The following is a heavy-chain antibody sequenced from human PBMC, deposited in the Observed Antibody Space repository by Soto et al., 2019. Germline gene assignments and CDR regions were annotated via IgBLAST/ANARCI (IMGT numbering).Heavy chain of an antibody. CDR1: GGTISGYY. D-gene: IGHD3-3*01. Sequence: EPLSVTCSVSGGTISGYYWTWIRQPAGKGLEWIGRIYSSGSTKYNPSIQSRVTMSLDTSNNQFSLRLTSVTAADTAVYYCARGQRFSDWFDPWGQGTLVTVSS. CDR2: IYSSGST. CDR3: ARGQRFSDWFDP. V-gene: IGHV4-4*07. J-gene: IGHJ5*02.